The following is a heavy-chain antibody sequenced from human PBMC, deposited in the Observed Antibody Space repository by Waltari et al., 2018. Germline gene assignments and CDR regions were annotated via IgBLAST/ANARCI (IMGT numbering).Heavy chain of an antibody. D-gene: IGHD2-2*01. CDR2: IIPIFGTA. CDR1: GGTFSSYA. V-gene: IGHV1-69*12. Sequence: QVQLVQSGAEVKKPGSSVKVSCKASGGTFSSYAISWVRQAPGHGLEWMGGIIPIFGTANYAQKFQGRVTITADESTSTAYMELSSLRSEDTAVYYCARGYCSSTSCSDYYYYYYMDVWGKGTTVTISS. CDR3: ARGYCSSTSCSDYYYYYYMDV. J-gene: IGHJ6*03.